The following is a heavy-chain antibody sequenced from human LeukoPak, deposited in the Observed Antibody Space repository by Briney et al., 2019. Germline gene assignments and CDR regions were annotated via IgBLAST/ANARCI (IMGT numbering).Heavy chain of an antibody. CDR3: ARDSGIRDSIDY. Sequence: QAGGSLRLSCTPSGFTFSSYEMNWVRQAPGKGLEWVSYISSSGTTIYYADSVKGRFTISRDNAKNSLYLQMNSLRAEDTAVYYCARDSGIRDSIDYWGQGTLVTVSS. V-gene: IGHV3-48*03. D-gene: IGHD3-10*01. CDR2: ISSSGTTI. J-gene: IGHJ4*02. CDR1: GFTFSSYE.